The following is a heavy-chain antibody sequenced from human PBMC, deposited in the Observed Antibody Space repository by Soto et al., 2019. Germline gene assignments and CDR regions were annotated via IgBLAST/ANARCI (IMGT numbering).Heavy chain of an antibody. J-gene: IGHJ6*03. D-gene: IGHD3-3*01. V-gene: IGHV1-46*03. CDR1: GYTFTSYY. CDR3: AYTYYDFWSGYPRDYYYYMDV. CDR2: INPSGGST. Sequence: ASVKVSCKASGYTFTSYYMHWVRQAPGQGLEWMGIINPSGGSTSYAQKFQGRVTMTRDTSTSTVYMELSGLRSEDTAVYYCAYTYYDFWSGYPRDYYYYMDVWGKGTTVTVSS.